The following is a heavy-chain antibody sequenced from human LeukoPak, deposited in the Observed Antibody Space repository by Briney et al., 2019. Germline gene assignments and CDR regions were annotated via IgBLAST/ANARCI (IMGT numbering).Heavy chain of an antibody. V-gene: IGHV3-21*01. J-gene: IGHJ4*02. D-gene: IGHD6-19*01. CDR3: ARGDNSGWRNVYYFDY. CDR2: ISSSSSYI. Sequence: GGSLRLSCVASGFPFNTYAMTWVRQAPGKGLEWVSSISSSSSYIYYADSVKGRFTISRDNAKNSLYLQMNSLRAEDTAVYYCARGDNSGWRNVYYFDYWGQGTLVTVSS. CDR1: GFPFNTYA.